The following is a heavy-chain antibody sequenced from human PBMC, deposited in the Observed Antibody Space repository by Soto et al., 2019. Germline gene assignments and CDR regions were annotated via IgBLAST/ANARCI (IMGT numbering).Heavy chain of an antibody. CDR3: ARTQSVSGIAVAGDLFYFDY. D-gene: IGHD6-19*01. J-gene: IGHJ4*01. CDR2: INPNSGGT. Sequence: ASVKVSCKASGYTFTGYYMHWVRQAPGQGLEWMGWINPNSGGTNYAQKFQGRVTMTRDTSISTAYMELSRLRYDDTAVYYCARTQSVSGIAVAGDLFYFDYWGHGTLVTVSS. CDR1: GYTFTGYY. V-gene: IGHV1-2*02.